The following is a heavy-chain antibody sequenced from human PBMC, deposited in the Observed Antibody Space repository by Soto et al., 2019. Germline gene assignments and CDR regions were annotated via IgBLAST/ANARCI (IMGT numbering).Heavy chain of an antibody. Sequence: EVQLLESGGGLVQPGGSLRVSCAVSGFTFNDNAMSWVRQAPGKGLERVSGISKSGSSTNYADSVRGRFTISRDNFKNTLSLQMSSLRAEDTAVYYCAKTGLNNYNYYYMDVWGKGTTVTVSS. V-gene: IGHV3-23*01. CDR2: ISKSGSST. CDR3: AKTGLNNYNYYYMDV. CDR1: GFTFNDNA. J-gene: IGHJ6*03.